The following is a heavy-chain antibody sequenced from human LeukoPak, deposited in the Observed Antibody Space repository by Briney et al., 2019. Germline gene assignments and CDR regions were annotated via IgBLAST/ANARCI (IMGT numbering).Heavy chain of an antibody. CDR3: ARATDY. V-gene: IGHV3-30*03. CDR1: GFTFSSYG. Sequence: GGSLRLSCAASGFTFSSYGMHWVRQAPGKGLEWVAVISYDGSNKYYADSVKGRFTISRDNAKNSLYLQMSSLRAEDTAVYYCARATDYWGQGTLVTVSS. J-gene: IGHJ4*02. CDR2: ISYDGSNK.